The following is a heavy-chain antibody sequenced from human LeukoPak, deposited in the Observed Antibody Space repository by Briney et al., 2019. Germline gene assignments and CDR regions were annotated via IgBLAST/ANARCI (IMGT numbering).Heavy chain of an antibody. CDR3: ARGRGSSGSYYSY. CDR2: ISSSGSTI. V-gene: IGHV3-48*04. CDR1: GFTFSSYA. Sequence: GGSLRLSCAASGFTFSSYAMSWVRQAPGKGLEWVSYISSSGSTIYYADSVKGRFTISRDNAKNSLYLQMNSLRAEDTAVYYCARGRGSSGSYYSYWGQGTLVTVSS. D-gene: IGHD1-26*01. J-gene: IGHJ4*02.